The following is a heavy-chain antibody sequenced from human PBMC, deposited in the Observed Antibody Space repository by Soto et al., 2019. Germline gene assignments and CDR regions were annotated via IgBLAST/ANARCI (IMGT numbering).Heavy chain of an antibody. D-gene: IGHD6-19*01. CDR3: AKGVPGIAVACKGYFLL. J-gene: IGHJ1*01. CDR1: GFTVSTNY. Sequence: GGSLRLSFAASGFTVSTNYMSGVRQAPGKGLEWVSVIYSGGSTYYADSVKGRFTISRDNSKNTLYLQMNSLRAEDTAVYYCAKGVPGIAVACKGYFLLWCQCT. CDR2: IYSGGST. V-gene: IGHV3-66*01.